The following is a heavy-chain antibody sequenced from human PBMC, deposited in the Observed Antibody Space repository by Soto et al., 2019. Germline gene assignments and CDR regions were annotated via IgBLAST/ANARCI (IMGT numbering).Heavy chain of an antibody. V-gene: IGHV3-30*18. J-gene: IGHJ6*02. Sequence: QVQLVESGGGVVQPGRSLRLSCAASGFTFSSYGMHWVRQAPGKGLEWVTVISFDGSNKYYADSVKARFTISRDISNNTLYLQMDSLRTEDTAVYYCAKALGYYGSARGPHGMDVCGQGTTVTVSS. CDR3: AKALGYYGSARGPHGMDV. CDR2: ISFDGSNK. D-gene: IGHD3-10*01. CDR1: GFTFSSYG.